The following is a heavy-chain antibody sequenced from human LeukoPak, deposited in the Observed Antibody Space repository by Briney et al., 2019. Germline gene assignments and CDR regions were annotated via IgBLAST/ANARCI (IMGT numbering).Heavy chain of an antibody. CDR2: INPNTGGT. Sequence: ASVKVSCKASGYTFTGYYIHWVRQAPGQGLEWMGWINPNTGGTNYAQKFQGRVTMTRGTSISTAYMELSRLSSDDTAVYYCARDLGHSSSSDWGQGTLVTVSS. D-gene: IGHD6-6*01. J-gene: IGHJ4*02. V-gene: IGHV1-2*02. CDR1: GYTFTGYY. CDR3: ARDLGHSSSSD.